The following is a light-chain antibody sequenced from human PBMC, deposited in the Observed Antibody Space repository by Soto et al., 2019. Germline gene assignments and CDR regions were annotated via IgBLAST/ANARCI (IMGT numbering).Light chain of an antibody. CDR2: VAS. Sequence: DIQMTQSPSSLSASVRDRVTITCRASQSISSYLSWYQQKPGKAPKLLINVASTLQSGVPSRFSGSGSGTDFTLPISSLQPEDFATYYCQQSSSTPQTFGGGTRVEIK. CDR1: QSISSY. V-gene: IGKV1-39*01. J-gene: IGKJ4*01. CDR3: QQSSSTPQT.